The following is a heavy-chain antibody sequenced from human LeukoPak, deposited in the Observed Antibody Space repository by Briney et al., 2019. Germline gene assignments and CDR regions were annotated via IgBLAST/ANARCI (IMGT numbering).Heavy chain of an antibody. J-gene: IGHJ4*02. V-gene: IGHV1-46*01. CDR3: ARDQEGFDY. CDR1: GDTFTSNY. Sequence: GASVKVSCKASGDTFTSNYIHWVRQAPGQGLEWMGMIYPRDGSTSYAQKFQGRVTVTRDTSTSTVHMELSGLRSEDTAVYYCARDQEGFDYWGQGTLVTVSS. CDR2: IYPRDGST.